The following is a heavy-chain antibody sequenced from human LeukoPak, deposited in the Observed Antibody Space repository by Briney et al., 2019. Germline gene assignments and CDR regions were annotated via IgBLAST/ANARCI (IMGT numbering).Heavy chain of an antibody. CDR1: GYTFTGYY. V-gene: IGHV1-2*02. J-gene: IGHJ6*02. Sequence: ASVKVSCKASGYTFTGYYMHWVRQAPGQGLEWMGWINPNSGGTNYAQKFQGRVTMTRDTSISTAYMELSRLRSDDTAVYYCARDVAIAARSYYYGMDVWGQGTTVTDSS. CDR2: INPNSGGT. CDR3: ARDVAIAARSYYYGMDV. D-gene: IGHD6-6*01.